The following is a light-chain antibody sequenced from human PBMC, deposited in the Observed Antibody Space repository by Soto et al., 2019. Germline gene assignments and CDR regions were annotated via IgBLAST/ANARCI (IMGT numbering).Light chain of an antibody. CDR2: AAA. J-gene: IGKJ2*01. CDR1: PSISNS. Sequence: DIQMTQSPSSLSASVGDRVTITCRASPSISNSLNWYQQKPGKAPKFLIHAAATLQSGIPSTFSRSGSVADCTLTIDSLHAKDLATYNCQQSSSTPYAFGQGTKLDIK. V-gene: IGKV1-39*01. CDR3: QQSSSTPYA.